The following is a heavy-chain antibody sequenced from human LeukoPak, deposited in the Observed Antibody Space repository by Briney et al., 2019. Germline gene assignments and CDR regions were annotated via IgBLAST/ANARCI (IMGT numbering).Heavy chain of an antibody. CDR3: ATRNHYETGNYYMYYFDF. J-gene: IGHJ4*02. D-gene: IGHD3-9*01. V-gene: IGHV3-23*01. CDR2: ITGDAGT. CDR1: GFTFSTYA. Sequence: GGSLRLSCAVSGFTFSTYAMFWVRQAPGKGLEWVSGITGDAGTYYTDSVKGRFTISRDNSKNTLYLQINSLRAEDTAVYYCATRNHYETGNYYMYYFDFWGQGTLVTVSS.